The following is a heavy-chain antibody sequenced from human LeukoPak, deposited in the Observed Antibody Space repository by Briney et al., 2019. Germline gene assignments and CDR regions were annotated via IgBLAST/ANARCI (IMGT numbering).Heavy chain of an antibody. Sequence: SETLSLTCTVSGGSISSSSYYWGWVRQPPGKGLEGIGRIYYSGSTYYNPSLKSRVTISVDTSKNQFSLKLSSVTAADTAVYYCAREIVVVVAAVARNNWFDPWGQGSLVTVSS. D-gene: IGHD2-15*01. CDR2: IYYSGST. CDR1: GGSISSSSYY. J-gene: IGHJ5*02. V-gene: IGHV4-39*07. CDR3: AREIVVVVAAVARNNWFDP.